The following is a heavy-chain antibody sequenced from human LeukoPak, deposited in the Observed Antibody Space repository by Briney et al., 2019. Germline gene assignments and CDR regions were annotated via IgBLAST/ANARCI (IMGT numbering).Heavy chain of an antibody. Sequence: GGSLRLSCAASGFTFSSYAMSWVRQAPGKGLEWVSAISGSGGSTYYADSVKGRFTISRDNAKNSLYLQMNSLRAEDTAVYYCATTRGLWWFDPWGQGTLVTVSS. CDR2: ISGSGGST. D-gene: IGHD3/OR15-3a*01. CDR1: GFTFSSYA. V-gene: IGHV3-23*01. CDR3: ATTRGLWWFDP. J-gene: IGHJ5*02.